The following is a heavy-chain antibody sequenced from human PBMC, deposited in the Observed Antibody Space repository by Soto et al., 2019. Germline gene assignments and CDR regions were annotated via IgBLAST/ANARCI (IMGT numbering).Heavy chain of an antibody. D-gene: IGHD6-13*01. CDR2: ISYDGSNK. V-gene: IGHV3-30*03. CDR1: GFTFSSYA. Sequence: GGSLRLSCAASGFTFSSYAMSWVRQAPGKGLEWVAVISYDGSNKYYAESVKGRFTISRENSKNTLYLQMNSLRADDTAVYYCVLLGGSSWYASDYWGQGTLVTVSS. CDR3: VLLGGSSWYASDY. J-gene: IGHJ4*02.